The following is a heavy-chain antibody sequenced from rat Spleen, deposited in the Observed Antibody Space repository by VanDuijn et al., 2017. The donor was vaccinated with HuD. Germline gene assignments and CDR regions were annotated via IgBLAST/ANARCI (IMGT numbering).Heavy chain of an antibody. CDR3: ARGTRNYSSYGGFVY. V-gene: IGHV5-25*01. Sequence: EVQLVESGGGLVQPGRSLKLSCAASGFTFSNYDMAWVRQAPTKGLEWVASISPSGTVTYYRDSVKGRFTVSRDNANSTLYLQMDSLRYEDTATYYCARGTRNYSSYGGFVYWGQGTLVTVSS. CDR1: GFTFSNYD. J-gene: IGHJ3*01. D-gene: IGHD1-2*01. CDR2: ISPSGTVT.